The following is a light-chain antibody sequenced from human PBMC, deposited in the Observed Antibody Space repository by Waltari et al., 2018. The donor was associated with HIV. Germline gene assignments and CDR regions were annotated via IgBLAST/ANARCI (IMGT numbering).Light chain of an antibody. V-gene: IGLV3-21*01. J-gene: IGLJ3*02. CDR2: DDR. Sequence: SAAPGETTRILCGGDKIGTKSVHWYRQRPGQAPTLIIYDDRERPSGMSDRISGSNFDDTATLTINDVEADDEGDYYCQLWDGSSGVSWVFGGGTTLTV. CDR3: QLWDGSSGVSWV. CDR1: KIGTKS.